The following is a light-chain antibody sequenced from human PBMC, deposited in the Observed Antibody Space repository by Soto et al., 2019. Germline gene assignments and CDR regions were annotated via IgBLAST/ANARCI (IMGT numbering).Light chain of an antibody. CDR1: QSISNN. V-gene: IGKV3-15*01. CDR3: QHYNDRPLT. Sequence: EIVMTQSAATLSVSPGERATLSCRASQSISNNLAWYQQKPGQAPRLLIYGASTRATGIPARFSGSGSGTEFTLTISSLQSEDFAVYSCQHYNDRPLTFGGGTKVEI. CDR2: GAS. J-gene: IGKJ4*01.